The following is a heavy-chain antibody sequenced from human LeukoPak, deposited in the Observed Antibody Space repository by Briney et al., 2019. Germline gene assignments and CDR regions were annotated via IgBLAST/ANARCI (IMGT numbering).Heavy chain of an antibody. CDR2: ISSSSSTI. CDR1: GFTFSSYS. V-gene: IGHV3-48*01. Sequence: GGSLRLSCAASGFTFSSYSMNWVRQAPGKGLEWVSYISSSSSTIYYADSVKGRFTISRDNAKNSLYLQMNSLRAEDTAVYYCAREPSGWYDYYFDYWGQGTLVTVSS. CDR3: AREPSGWYDYYFDY. D-gene: IGHD6-19*01. J-gene: IGHJ4*02.